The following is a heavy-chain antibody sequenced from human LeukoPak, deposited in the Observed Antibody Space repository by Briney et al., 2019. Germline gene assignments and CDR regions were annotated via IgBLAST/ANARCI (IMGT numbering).Heavy chain of an antibody. Sequence: GASVKVSCKASGGTFSSYAISWVRQAPGQGLEWMGWINPNSGGTNYAQKFQGRVTMTRDTSISTAYMELSRLRSDDTAVYYCARERVDGSSAGMDVWGQGTTVTVSS. V-gene: IGHV1-2*02. J-gene: IGHJ6*02. CDR2: INPNSGGT. D-gene: IGHD6-6*01. CDR1: GGTFSSYA. CDR3: ARERVDGSSAGMDV.